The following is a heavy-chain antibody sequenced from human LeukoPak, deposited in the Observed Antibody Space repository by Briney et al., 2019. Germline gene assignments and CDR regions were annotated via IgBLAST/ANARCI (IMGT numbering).Heavy chain of an antibody. Sequence: SETLSLTCAVYGGSFSGYYWSWIRQPPGKGLEWIGEINHSGSTNYNPSLKSRVTISVDTSKNQFSLKLSSVTAADTAVYYCATTELSGYYYWGQGTLVTVSS. D-gene: IGHD3-22*01. CDR1: GGSFSGYY. V-gene: IGHV4-34*01. CDR3: ATTELSGYYY. J-gene: IGHJ4*02. CDR2: INHSGST.